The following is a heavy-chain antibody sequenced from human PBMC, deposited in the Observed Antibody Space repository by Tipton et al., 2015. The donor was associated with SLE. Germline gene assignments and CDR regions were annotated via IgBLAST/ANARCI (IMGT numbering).Heavy chain of an antibody. CDR1: GGSIRTYY. CDR3: ASTYSSSSAVDYYYYMDV. CDR2: MYYSGIT. D-gene: IGHD6-6*01. Sequence: TLSLTCSVSGGSIRTYYWSWIRQPPGKVLEWIGYMYYSGITNYNPSLKSRVTISVDTSKNQFSLKLSSVTAADTAVYYCASTYSSSSAVDYYYYMDVWGKGTTVTVSS. V-gene: IGHV4-59*08. J-gene: IGHJ6*03.